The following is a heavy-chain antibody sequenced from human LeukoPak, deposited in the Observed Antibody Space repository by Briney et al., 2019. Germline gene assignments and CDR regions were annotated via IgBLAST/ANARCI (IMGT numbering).Heavy chain of an antibody. CDR3: AKCSGYECYGMDV. V-gene: IGHV3-23*01. J-gene: IGHJ6*02. CDR1: GFTFSSYT. CDR2: ISGSGDST. Sequence: QPGGSLRLSCAASGFTFSSYTMSWVRQAPGKGLEWVSAISGSGDSTYYADSVKGRFTISRDSSKNTLYLQMDSLRAEDTALYYCAKCSGYECYGMDVWGQGTTVTVSS. D-gene: IGHD3-10*02.